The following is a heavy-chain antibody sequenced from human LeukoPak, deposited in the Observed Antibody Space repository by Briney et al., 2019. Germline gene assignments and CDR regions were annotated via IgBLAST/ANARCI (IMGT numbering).Heavy chain of an antibody. CDR3: ATDKVGATRGNNDY. CDR2: FDPEDGET. V-gene: IGHV1-24*01. D-gene: IGHD1-26*01. Sequence: ASVKASCKVSGYTLTELSMHWVRQAPGKGLEWMGGFDPEDGETIYAQKFQGRVTMTEDTSTDTAYMELSSLRSEDTAVYYCATDKVGATRGNNDYWGQGTLVTVSS. CDR1: GYTLTELS. J-gene: IGHJ4*02.